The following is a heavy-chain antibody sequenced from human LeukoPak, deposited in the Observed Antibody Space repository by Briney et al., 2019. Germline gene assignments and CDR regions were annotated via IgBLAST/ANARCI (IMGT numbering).Heavy chain of an antibody. Sequence: GGSLRLSCAVSGFTFSSYWMHWVRQAPGKGLVWVSRINSDGSSTSYAGSVKGRFTISRDNAKNTLYLQMNSLRAEDTAVYYCARVYYYYYMDVWGKGTTVTVSS. J-gene: IGHJ6*03. CDR1: GFTFSSYW. CDR2: INSDGSST. V-gene: IGHV3-74*01. CDR3: ARVYYYYYMDV.